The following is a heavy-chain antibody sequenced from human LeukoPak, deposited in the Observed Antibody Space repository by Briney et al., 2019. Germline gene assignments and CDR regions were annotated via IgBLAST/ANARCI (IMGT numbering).Heavy chain of an antibody. CDR1: GFTVSTNY. CDR3: ARATFWSGYQRDSWYMDV. V-gene: IGHV3-66*02. Sequence: GGSLRLSCAASGFTVSTNYMSWVRQAPGKGLEWVSVIYSDGTTYYADSVKGRFTISRDNSKNTVYLQMSSLRAEDTAVYYCARATFWSGYQRDSWYMDVWGKGTPVTVSS. J-gene: IGHJ6*03. D-gene: IGHD3-3*01. CDR2: IYSDGTT.